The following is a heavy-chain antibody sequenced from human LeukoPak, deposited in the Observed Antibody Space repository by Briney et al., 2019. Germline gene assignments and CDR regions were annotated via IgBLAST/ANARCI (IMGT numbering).Heavy chain of an antibody. CDR3: ARVEAYYYDSSGYYFDY. D-gene: IGHD3-22*01. CDR1: GFTFSSYG. Sequence: PGGSLRLSCAASGFTFSSYGMHWVRQAPGKGLEWVAVISYDGSNKYYADSVKGRFTISRDNSKNTLYLQMNSLRAEDTAVYYCARVEAYYYDSSGYYFDYWGQGTLVTVSS. CDR2: ISYDGSNK. V-gene: IGHV3-30*03. J-gene: IGHJ4*02.